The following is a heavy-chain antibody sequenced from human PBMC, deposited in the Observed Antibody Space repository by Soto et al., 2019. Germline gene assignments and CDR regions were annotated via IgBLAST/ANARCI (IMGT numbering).Heavy chain of an antibody. CDR3: GRGGFSTNWRFDY. J-gene: IGHJ4*02. V-gene: IGHV3-33*01. D-gene: IGHD6-13*01. Sequence: GGSLRLSCAASGFTFSDYATHWVRQAPGKGLEWVASIWFDGATKYYADSVKGRFTISRDNSKNTGYLQMNSLRAEDSALYHCGRGGFSTNWRFDYWGQGTLVTVSS. CDR1: GFTFSDYA. CDR2: IWFDGATK.